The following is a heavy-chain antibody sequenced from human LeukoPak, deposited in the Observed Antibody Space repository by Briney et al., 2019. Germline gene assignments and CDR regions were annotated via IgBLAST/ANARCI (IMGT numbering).Heavy chain of an antibody. CDR1: GFSFSSYA. D-gene: IGHD6-6*01. CDR3: ASVLY. CDR2: ISGSGSLI. V-gene: IGHV3-48*03. J-gene: IGHJ4*02. Sequence: GGSLTLSCAAAGFSFSSYAMTWVRQAPGKGLECVSYISGSGSLIDYVDSVKGRFTIHRHNAKKSVYLQMNSLRAEDTAVYYCASVLYWGQGTQVTVSS.